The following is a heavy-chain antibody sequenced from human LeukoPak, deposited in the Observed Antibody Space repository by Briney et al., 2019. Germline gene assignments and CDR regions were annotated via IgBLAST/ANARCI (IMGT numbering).Heavy chain of an antibody. V-gene: IGHV3-23*01. J-gene: IGHJ5*01. D-gene: IGHD6-19*01. CDR2: INANSGTT. CDR1: GFAFSVYA. CDR3: AKPISGGLAVTADWFHP. Sequence: GGSLRLSCAASGFAFSVYAMSWLRQPPGKGLEWFSTINANSGTTSYAASVRGRFTISRDNSKNTLYLQLNTLRADDTATYYCAKPISGGLAVTADWFHPWGQGTLVVVSS.